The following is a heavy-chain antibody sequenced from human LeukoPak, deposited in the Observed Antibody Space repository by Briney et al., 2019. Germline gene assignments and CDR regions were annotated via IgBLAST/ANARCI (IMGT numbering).Heavy chain of an antibody. CDR3: ARLSSIAARGAFDI. V-gene: IGHV4-39*07. CDR2: VYYKGST. J-gene: IGHJ3*02. Sequence: SETLSLTCTVSGGSISSSSYYWGWIRQPPGKGLEWIGSVYYKGSTYYIPSLKSRVTISVDTSKNQFSLKLSSVTAADTAMYYCARLSSIAARGAFDIWGQGTMVTVSS. CDR1: GGSISSSSYY. D-gene: IGHD6-6*01.